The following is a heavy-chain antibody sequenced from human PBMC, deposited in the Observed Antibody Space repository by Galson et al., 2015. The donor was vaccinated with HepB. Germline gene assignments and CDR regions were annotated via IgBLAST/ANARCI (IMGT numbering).Heavy chain of an antibody. V-gene: IGHV3-33*06. CDR2: IWYDGSNK. Sequence: SLRLSCAASGFTFSSYGMHWVRQAPGKGLEWVAVIWYDGSNKYYADSVKGRFTISRDNSKNTLYLQMNSLRAEDTAVYYCAKDRYSGYDYPTAYYYYGMDVWGQGTTVTVSS. J-gene: IGHJ6*02. CDR1: GFTFSSYG. CDR3: AKDRYSGYDYPTAYYYYGMDV. D-gene: IGHD5-12*01.